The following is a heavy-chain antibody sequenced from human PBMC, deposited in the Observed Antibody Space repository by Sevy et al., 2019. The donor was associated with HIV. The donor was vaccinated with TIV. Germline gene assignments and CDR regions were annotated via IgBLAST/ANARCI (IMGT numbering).Heavy chain of an antibody. CDR1: GISFTTSG. Sequence: GGSLRLSCVVSGISFTTSGMHWVRQAPGKGLEWVAVIPYHGRDKFYAESVKGRSTISRDNSKNMLYLQMNSLRAEDTAVYYCAKDFTGYNGMDVWGQGTMVTVSS. D-gene: IGHD3-9*01. V-gene: IGHV3-30*18. J-gene: IGHJ6*02. CDR3: AKDFTGYNGMDV. CDR2: IPYHGRDK.